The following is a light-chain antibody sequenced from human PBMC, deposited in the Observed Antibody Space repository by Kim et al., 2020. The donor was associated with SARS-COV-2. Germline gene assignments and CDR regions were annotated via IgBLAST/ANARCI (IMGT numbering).Light chain of an antibody. J-gene: IGLJ3*02. V-gene: IGLV9-49*01. Sequence: CTLGSGYSNYKVDWYQQRPGKGPRFVMRVGTGGIVGSKGDGIPDRFSVLGSGLNRYLTIKNIQEEDESDYHCGADHGSGSNFVCVFGGGTKLTVL. CDR1: SGYSNYK. CDR3: GADHGSGSNFVCV. CDR2: VGTGGIVG.